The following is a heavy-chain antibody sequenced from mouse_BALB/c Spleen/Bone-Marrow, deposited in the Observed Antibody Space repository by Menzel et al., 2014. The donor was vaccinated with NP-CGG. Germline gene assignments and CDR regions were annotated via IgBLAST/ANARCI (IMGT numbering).Heavy chain of an antibody. CDR1: GYTFXDYY. D-gene: IGHD2-14*01. CDR3: AMGVRLYWYFDV. V-gene: IGHV1-26*01. J-gene: IGHJ1*01. Sequence: EVQLQQSGPELVKPGASVKMSCKASGYTFXDYYMKWLKQSHGKSLEWIGDVNPINGDTFYNQKFKGKATLTVDKSSNTAYMQLDSLTSEDSAVYYCAMGVRLYWYFDVWGAGTTITVSS. CDR2: VNPINGDT.